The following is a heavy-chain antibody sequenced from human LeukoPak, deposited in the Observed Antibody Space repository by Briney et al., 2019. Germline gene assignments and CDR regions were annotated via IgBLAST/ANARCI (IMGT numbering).Heavy chain of an antibody. CDR3: ARDRGPAATPYDLWSGYYHYYFGY. D-gene: IGHD3-3*01. Sequence: ASVKVSCKASGYTFTSYGISWVRQAPGQGLEWMGWISAYNGNTNYAQKLQGRVTMTTDTSTSTAYMELRSLRSDDTAVYYCARDRGPAATPYDLWSGYYHYYFGYWGQGTLVTVSS. V-gene: IGHV1-18*01. J-gene: IGHJ4*02. CDR2: ISAYNGNT. CDR1: GYTFTSYG.